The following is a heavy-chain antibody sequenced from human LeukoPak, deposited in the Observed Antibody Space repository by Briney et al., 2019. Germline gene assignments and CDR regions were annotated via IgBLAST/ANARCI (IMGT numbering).Heavy chain of an antibody. D-gene: IGHD2-15*01. Sequence: ASVKVSCKASGYTFTTYAMNWVRQAPGQGLEWMGWINTNTGNPTYAQGFTGRFVFSLDTSVSTAYLQISNLKAEDTAVYYCAREREGTYCSDGTCYLSPSFFDIWGQGTLVTVSS. CDR1: GYTFTTYA. J-gene: IGHJ3*02. V-gene: IGHV7-4-1*02. CDR2: INTNTGNP. CDR3: AREREGTYCSDGTCYLSPSFFDI.